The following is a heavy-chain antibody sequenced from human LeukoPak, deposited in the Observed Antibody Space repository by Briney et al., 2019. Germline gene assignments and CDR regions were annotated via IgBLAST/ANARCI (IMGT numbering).Heavy chain of an antibody. V-gene: IGHV3-23*01. Sequence: GGSLRLSCAASGFTFSSYAMSWVRQAPGKGLEWVSAISGSGGSTYYADSVKGRFTISRDNSKNTLYLQMNSLRAEDTAVYYCAKTYSSGWYRTGGAFDIWGQGTMVTVSS. CDR1: GFTFSSYA. CDR2: ISGSGGST. D-gene: IGHD6-19*01. J-gene: IGHJ3*02. CDR3: AKTYSSGWYRTGGAFDI.